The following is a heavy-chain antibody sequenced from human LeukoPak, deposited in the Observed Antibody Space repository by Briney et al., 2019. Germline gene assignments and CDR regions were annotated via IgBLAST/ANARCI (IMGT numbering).Heavy chain of an antibody. J-gene: IGHJ4*02. CDR2: ISSSGSTI. Sequence: GGSLRLSCAASGFTFSDYYMSWIRQAPGKGLEWVSYISSSGSTIYYADSVKGRFTISRANAKNSLYQQMNSLRAEDTAVYYCASPDSVAGHNFDYWGQGTLVTVSS. CDR3: ASPDSVAGHNFDY. CDR1: GFTFSDYY. D-gene: IGHD6-19*01. V-gene: IGHV3-11*01.